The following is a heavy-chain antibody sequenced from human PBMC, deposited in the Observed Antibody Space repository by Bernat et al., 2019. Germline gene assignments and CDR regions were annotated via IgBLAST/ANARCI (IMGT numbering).Heavy chain of an antibody. CDR1: GFTFGDYA. J-gene: IGHJ4*01. CDR2: IRSKAYGGTT. V-gene: IGHV3-49*04. Sequence: EVQLVESGGGLVQPGRSLRLSCTASGFTFGDYAMSWVRQAPGKGLEWVGFIRSKAYGGTTEYAASVKGRFTISRDDSKSIAYLQMNSLKTEDAAVYYCTREVFRYGSGSSDYWGQGTLVTVSS. CDR3: TREVFRYGSGSSDY. D-gene: IGHD3-10*01.